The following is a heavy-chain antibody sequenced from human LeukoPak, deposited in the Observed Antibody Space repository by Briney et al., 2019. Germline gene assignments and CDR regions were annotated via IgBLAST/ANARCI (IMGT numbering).Heavy chain of an antibody. CDR2: IVNDGSIL. Sequence: GGSLRLSCAPAGFTFSNYEMKWVRQAPGKGRVWISYIVNDGSILRYADSVTVRFTITRHNAHPSLFLQMTALRAEDTGVYYCARGDAVCDFHCWGQGTLVTVSS. CDR1: GFTFSNYE. J-gene: IGHJ4*02. CDR3: ARGDAVCDFHC. V-gene: IGHV3-48*03. D-gene: IGHD5/OR15-5a*01.